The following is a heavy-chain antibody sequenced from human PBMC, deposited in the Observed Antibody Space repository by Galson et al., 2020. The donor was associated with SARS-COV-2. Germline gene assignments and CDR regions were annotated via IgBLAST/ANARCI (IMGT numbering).Heavy chain of an antibody. CDR1: GFTVSSNY. Sequence: QLGESLKISCAASGFTVSSNYMSWVRQAPGQGLEWVSVIYSGGSTYYADSVKGRFTISRDNSKNTLYLQMNSLRAEDTAVYYCARDDEGPLDPWGQGTLVTVSS. J-gene: IGHJ5*02. V-gene: IGHV3-53*01. CDR2: IYSGGST. CDR3: ARDDEGPLDP.